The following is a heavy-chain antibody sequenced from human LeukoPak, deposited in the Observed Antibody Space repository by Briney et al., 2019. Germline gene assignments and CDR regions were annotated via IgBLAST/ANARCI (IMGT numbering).Heavy chain of an antibody. Sequence: GGSLRLSCAASGFTFSEYYMSWIRQAPGKGLEWVSYISSRTSSHTKYADSVKGRFTISRDNAKNTLYLQMNSLRAEDTAVYYCALGATVTTPLFSWGQGTLVTVSS. CDR2: ISSRTSSHT. J-gene: IGHJ4*02. D-gene: IGHD4-11*01. CDR3: ALGATVTTPLFS. CDR1: GFTFSEYY. V-gene: IGHV3-11*06.